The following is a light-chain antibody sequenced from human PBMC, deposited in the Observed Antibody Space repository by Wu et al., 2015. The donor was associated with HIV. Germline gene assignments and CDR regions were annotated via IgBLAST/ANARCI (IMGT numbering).Light chain of an antibody. Sequence: GDRVTITCRASQSITSSLNWYQQKPGKAPKLLIYGASSLQGGVPSRFSGSGSGAEFTLTISNLQPDDFATYYCQLYNPLTFGGGPRWTSN. CDR1: QSITSS. CDR2: GAS. V-gene: IGKV1-39*01. CDR3: QLYNPLT. J-gene: IGKJ4*01.